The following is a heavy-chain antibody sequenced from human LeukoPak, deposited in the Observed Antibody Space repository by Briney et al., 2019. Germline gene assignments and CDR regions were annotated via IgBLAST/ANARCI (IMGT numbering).Heavy chain of an antibody. Sequence: GGSLRLSCAASGFTFTNYVMHWVRQAPGKGLEWVAVVWYDGNNKYADSVKGRFIISRDNSKNTLDLQMNSLRAEDTAVYYCAKGKTSSSSTVNYWGQGTLVTVSS. CDR3: AKGKTSSSSTVNY. V-gene: IGHV3-33*06. CDR2: VWYDGNNK. J-gene: IGHJ4*02. D-gene: IGHD6-6*01. CDR1: GFTFTNYV.